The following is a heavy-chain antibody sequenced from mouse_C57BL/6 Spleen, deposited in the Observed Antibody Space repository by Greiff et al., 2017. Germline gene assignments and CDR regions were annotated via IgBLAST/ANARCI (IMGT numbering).Heavy chain of an antibody. CDR2: ISDGGSYT. Sequence: EVQLVESGGGLVKPGGSLKLSCAASGFTFSSYAMSWVRQTPEKRLEWVATISDGGSYTYYPDNVKGRFTISRDNAKNNLYLQMSHLKSEDTAMYYCAREGATVVATRDYFDDWGQGTTLTVSS. J-gene: IGHJ2*01. CDR3: AREGATVVATRDYFDD. CDR1: GFTFSSYA. V-gene: IGHV5-4*01. D-gene: IGHD1-1*01.